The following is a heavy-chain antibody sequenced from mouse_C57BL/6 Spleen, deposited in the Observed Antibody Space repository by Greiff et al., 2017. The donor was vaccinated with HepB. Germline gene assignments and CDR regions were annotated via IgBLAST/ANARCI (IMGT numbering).Heavy chain of an antibody. D-gene: IGHD1-1*01. V-gene: IGHV1-9*01. Sequence: QVQLQQSGAELMKPGASVKLSCKATGYTFTGYWIEWVKQRPGHGLEWIGEILPGSGSTNYNEKFKGKATFTADTSSNTAYIQLSSLTTEDSAIYYCARLGSSYDWFAYWGQGTLVTVSA. CDR1: GYTFTGYW. CDR3: ARLGSSYDWFAY. J-gene: IGHJ3*01. CDR2: ILPGSGST.